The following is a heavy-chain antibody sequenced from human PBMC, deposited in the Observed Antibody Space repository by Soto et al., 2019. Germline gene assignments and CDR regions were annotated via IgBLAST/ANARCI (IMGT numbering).Heavy chain of an antibody. Sequence: SETLSLTCAVYGGSFSGYYWSWIRQPPGKGLEWIGEINHSGSTNYNPSLKSRVTISVDTSKNQFSLKLSSVTAADTAVYYCAVVDSAGNWFDSWGQGALVTVSS. J-gene: IGHJ5*01. CDR3: AVVDSAGNWFDS. CDR1: GGSFSGYY. V-gene: IGHV4-34*01. D-gene: IGHD3-22*01. CDR2: INHSGST.